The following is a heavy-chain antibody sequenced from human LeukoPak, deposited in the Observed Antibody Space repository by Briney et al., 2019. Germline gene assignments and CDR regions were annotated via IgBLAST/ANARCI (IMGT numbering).Heavy chain of an antibody. J-gene: IGHJ4*02. CDR3: AREGYDSSGYPDY. Sequence: GGSLRLSCAASGFTVSSNYMSWVRQAPGKGLEWVSVIYSGGSTNYADSVKDRFSISRDNSKNTLYLQMNSLRAEDTAVYYCAREGYDSSGYPDYWGQGTLVTVSS. V-gene: IGHV3-66*01. CDR1: GFTVSSNY. CDR2: IYSGGST. D-gene: IGHD3-22*01.